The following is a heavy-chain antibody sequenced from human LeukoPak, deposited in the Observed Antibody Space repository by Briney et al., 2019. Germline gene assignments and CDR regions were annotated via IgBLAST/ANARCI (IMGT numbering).Heavy chain of an antibody. CDR3: ARGGGSYYYGMDV. V-gene: IGHV4-30-2*01. D-gene: IGHD1-26*01. CDR2: IYHSGST. CDR1: GCSISSGGYS. Sequence: PSQALSLTCAVSGCSISSGGYSWSWIRQPPGKGLEWIGYIYHSGSTYYNPSLKSRVTISVDRSKNQFSLKLSSVTAADTAVYYCARGGGSYYYGMDVWGQGTTVTVSS. J-gene: IGHJ6*02.